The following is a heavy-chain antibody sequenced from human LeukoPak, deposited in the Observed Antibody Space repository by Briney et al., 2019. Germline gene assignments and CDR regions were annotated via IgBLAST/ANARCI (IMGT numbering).Heavy chain of an antibody. D-gene: IGHD4-17*01. V-gene: IGHV4-34*01. J-gene: IGHJ4*02. CDR3: ARGGLRPHYFDY. CDR2: INHSGST. CDR1: GGSFSGYY. Sequence: SETLSLTCAVYGGSFSGYYWSWIRQPPGKGLEWIGEINHSGSTNYNPSLKSRVAISVDTSKNRFSLKLSSVTAADTAVYYCARGGLRPHYFDYWGQGTLVTVSS.